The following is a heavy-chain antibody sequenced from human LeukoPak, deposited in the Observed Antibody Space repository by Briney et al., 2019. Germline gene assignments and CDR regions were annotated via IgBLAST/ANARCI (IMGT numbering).Heavy chain of an antibody. CDR2: IYTSGST. CDR3: ARDVSGYGSGSYFDY. Sequence: SETLSLTCTVSGGSISSGSYYWSWIRQPAGKGLEWIGRIYTSGSTNYNPSLKSRVTISVDTSKDQFSLKLSSVTAADTAVYYCARDVSGYGSGSYFDYWGQGTLVTVSS. J-gene: IGHJ4*02. CDR1: GGSISSGSYY. D-gene: IGHD3-10*01. V-gene: IGHV4-61*02.